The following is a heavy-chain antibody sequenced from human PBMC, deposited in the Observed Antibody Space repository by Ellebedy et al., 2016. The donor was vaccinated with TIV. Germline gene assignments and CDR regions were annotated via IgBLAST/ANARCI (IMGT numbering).Heavy chain of an antibody. J-gene: IGHJ4*02. Sequence: GESLKISCAASGLIFSTYWMAWVRQAPGKGLEWVDNIQKHGDKKYYLDSVKGRFTISRDDRKSLLYLDMRSLTADDTAVYYCTRGGAYSSWYWRNWGQGTRVTVSS. CDR1: GLIFSTYW. V-gene: IGHV3-7*03. CDR2: IQKHGDKK. CDR3: TRGGAYSSWYWRN. D-gene: IGHD6-13*01.